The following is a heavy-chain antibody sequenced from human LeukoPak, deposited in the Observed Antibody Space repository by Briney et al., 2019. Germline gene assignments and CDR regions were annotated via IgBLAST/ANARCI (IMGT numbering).Heavy chain of an antibody. J-gene: IGHJ4*02. D-gene: IGHD2-2*01. Sequence: PGGSLRLSCAASGFTFSRYWMHWVRQAPGKGLVWVSRINSDGSYTSYADFVKGRFTISRDNAKNTVYLQMSRLRAEDTAVYYCARICSTTDCLISAWGQGTLVTVSS. V-gene: IGHV3-74*01. CDR1: GFTFSRYW. CDR2: INSDGSYT. CDR3: ARICSTTDCLISA.